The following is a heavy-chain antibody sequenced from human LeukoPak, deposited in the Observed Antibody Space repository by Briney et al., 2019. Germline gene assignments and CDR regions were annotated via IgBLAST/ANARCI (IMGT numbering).Heavy chain of an antibody. J-gene: IGHJ4*02. CDR2: ISSSGSTI. D-gene: IGHD6-13*01. CDR3: AKWGWYSSSWLNPLDEHFDY. V-gene: IGHV3-48*03. CDR1: GFTFSSYE. Sequence: GGSLRLSCAASGFTFSSYEMNWVRQAPGKGLEWVSYISSSGSTIYYADSVKGRFTISRDNSKNTLYLQMNSLRAEDTAVYYCAKWGWYSSSWLNPLDEHFDYWGQGTLVTVSS.